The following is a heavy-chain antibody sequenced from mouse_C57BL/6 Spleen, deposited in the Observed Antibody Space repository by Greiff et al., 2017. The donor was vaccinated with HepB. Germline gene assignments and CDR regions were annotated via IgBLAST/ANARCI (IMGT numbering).Heavy chain of an antibody. CDR3: VREYYGSSWFVY. CDR1: GYTFTSYW. V-gene: IGHV1-52*01. J-gene: IGHJ3*01. CDR2: IDPSDSET. Sequence: QVQLKQPGAELVRPGSSVKLSCRASGYTFTSYWMHWVKQRPIQGLEWIGNIDPSDSETHYNENFKDKATLTVDKSSSTAYMQLSSLTSEDSAVYYCVREYYGSSWFVYWGQGTLVTVSA. D-gene: IGHD1-1*01.